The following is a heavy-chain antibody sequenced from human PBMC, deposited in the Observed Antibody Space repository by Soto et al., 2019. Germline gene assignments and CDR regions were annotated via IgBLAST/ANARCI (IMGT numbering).Heavy chain of an antibody. V-gene: IGHV4-31*03. Sequence: SETLSLTCTVSGGSISSGGYYWSWIRQHPGKGLEWIGYIYYSGSTYYNPSPKSRVTISVDTSKNQFSLKLSSVTAADTAVYYCAVIGMAAAGQILFDYWGQGTLVTVSS. CDR2: IYYSGST. D-gene: IGHD6-13*01. J-gene: IGHJ4*02. CDR1: GGSISSGGYY. CDR3: AVIGMAAAGQILFDY.